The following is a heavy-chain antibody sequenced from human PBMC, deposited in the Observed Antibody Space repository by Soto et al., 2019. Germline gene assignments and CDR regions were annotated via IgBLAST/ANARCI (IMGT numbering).Heavy chain of an antibody. V-gene: IGHV4-39*01. CDR1: GDSITSNIYF. CDR3: ARHFSVDYFAS. J-gene: IGHJ4*02. CDR2: IYYSGTT. Sequence: PSEALSLTCTGSGDSITSNIYFLAWIRQPPGKGLEWIGSIYYSGTTYYNPSLKNRVTISVDRSKNQFSLKLSSVTAATTAVYYCARHFSVDYFASWGQGALVT.